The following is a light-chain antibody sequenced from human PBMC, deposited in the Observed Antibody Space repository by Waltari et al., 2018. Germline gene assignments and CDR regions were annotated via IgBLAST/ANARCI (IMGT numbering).Light chain of an antibody. CDR3: GTWDSSLTGGV. CDR1: SSNLGKHY. Sequence: QSVLTQPPSVSATPAQKVTISCSGSSSNLGKHYASWYQQLPGKAPKLLIYDNNKRVSGIPDRISGSKSGTSATLSITGLQIVDEADYYCGTWDSSLTGGVFGGGTKLTVL. CDR2: DNN. J-gene: IGLJ3*02. V-gene: IGLV1-51*01.